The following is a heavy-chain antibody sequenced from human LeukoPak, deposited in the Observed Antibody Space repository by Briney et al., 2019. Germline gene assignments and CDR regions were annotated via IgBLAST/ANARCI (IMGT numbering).Heavy chain of an antibody. CDR2: ISSSSSTI. J-gene: IGHJ5*02. V-gene: IGHV3-48*01. CDR1: GFTFSSYS. CDR3: ARDRPHNWFDP. Sequence: GGSLRLSCAASGFTFSSYSMNWVRQAPGKGLEWVSYISSSSSTIYYADSVKGRFTISRDNAKNSLYLQMNSLRAEDTAVYYCARDRPHNWFDPWGQGTLVTVSS. D-gene: IGHD6-6*01.